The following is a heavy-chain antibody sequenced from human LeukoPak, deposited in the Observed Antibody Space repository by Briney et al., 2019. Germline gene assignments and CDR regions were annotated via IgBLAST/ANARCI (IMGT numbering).Heavy chain of an antibody. CDR2: INHSGST. Sequence: SETLSLTCAVYGGSFSGYYWSWIRQPPGKGLEWIGEINHSGSTNYNPSLKSRVTISVDTSKNQFSLKLSSVTAADTAVYYCASAGIAVAGTPYYFGYWGQGTLVTVSS. J-gene: IGHJ4*02. CDR3: ASAGIAVAGTPYYFGY. D-gene: IGHD6-19*01. CDR1: GGSFSGYY. V-gene: IGHV4-34*01.